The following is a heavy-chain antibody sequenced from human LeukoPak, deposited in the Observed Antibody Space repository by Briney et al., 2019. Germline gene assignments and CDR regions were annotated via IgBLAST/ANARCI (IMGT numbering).Heavy chain of an antibody. CDR3: IRTLIVATFPYMDV. D-gene: IGHD5-12*01. CDR1: GFTFSSYW. Sequence: GGSLRLSCAASGFTFSSYWMHWVRQAPGKGLVWVSRVNSDGTGTTYADSVEGRFTISRDNAKNTVYLQMHSLRAEDTAIYYCIRTLIVATFPYMDVWGKGTTVTVSS. CDR2: VNSDGTGT. V-gene: IGHV3-74*01. J-gene: IGHJ6*03.